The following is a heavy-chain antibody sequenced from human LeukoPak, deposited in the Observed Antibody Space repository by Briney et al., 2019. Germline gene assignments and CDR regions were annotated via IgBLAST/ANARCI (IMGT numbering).Heavy chain of an antibody. V-gene: IGHV1-24*01. D-gene: IGHD5-12*01. CDR1: GYTLTELS. CDR3: ETECGYSGYDSCEDY. CDR2: FDPEDGET. Sequence: ASVKVSCKVSGYTLTELSMHWVRQAPGKGLEWMGGFDPEDGETIYAQKFQGRVTMTEDTSTGTAYMELSSLRSEDTAAYYCETECGYSGYDSCEDYWGQGTLVTVSS. J-gene: IGHJ4*02.